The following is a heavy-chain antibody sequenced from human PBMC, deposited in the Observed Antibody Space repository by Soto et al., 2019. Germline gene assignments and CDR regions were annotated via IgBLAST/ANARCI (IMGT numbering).Heavy chain of an antibody. J-gene: IGHJ5*02. Sequence: PSDTLSLTCTVSGCAISSGDYYWSWILQPPGKGLEWIGYIYYSGSTYYNPSLKSRVTISVDTSKNQFSLKLTSVTAADTALYYCARDYFDSSAHPTNLFDLWRQGALVTVFS. V-gene: IGHV4-30-4*02. CDR2: IYYSGST. D-gene: IGHD3-22*01. CDR3: ARDYFDSSAHPTNLFDL. CDR1: GCAISSGDYY.